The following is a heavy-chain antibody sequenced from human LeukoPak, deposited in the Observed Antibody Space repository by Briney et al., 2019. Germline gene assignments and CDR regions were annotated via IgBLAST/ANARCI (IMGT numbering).Heavy chain of an antibody. CDR2: ISSSGSTI. J-gene: IGHJ4*02. Sequence: NPGGPLRLSCAASGFTFSDYYMSWIRQAPGKGLEWVSYISSSGSTIYYADSVKGRFTISRDNAKNSLYLQMNSLRAEDTAVYYCARGGPPYYDFWSGYYHYYFDYWGQGTLVTVSS. V-gene: IGHV3-11*04. D-gene: IGHD3-3*01. CDR1: GFTFSDYY. CDR3: ARGGPPYYDFWSGYYHYYFDY.